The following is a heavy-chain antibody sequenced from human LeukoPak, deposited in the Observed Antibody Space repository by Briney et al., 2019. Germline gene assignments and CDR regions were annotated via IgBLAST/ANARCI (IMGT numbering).Heavy chain of an antibody. Sequence: GGSLRLSCAVSGFTVTNDYMNWVRQAPGKGLVWLSRISSDGRDTGYADSVKGRFTISRDNAKNTLYLQVNSLRAEDTAVYYCARCSYSGGSCSDYWGQGTLVTVSS. CDR2: ISSDGRDT. J-gene: IGHJ4*02. D-gene: IGHD2-15*01. CDR1: GFTVTNDY. CDR3: ARCSYSGGSCSDY. V-gene: IGHV3-74*01.